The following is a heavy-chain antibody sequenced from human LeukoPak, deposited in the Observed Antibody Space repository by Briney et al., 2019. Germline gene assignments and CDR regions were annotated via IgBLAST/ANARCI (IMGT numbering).Heavy chain of an antibody. Sequence: ASVKVSCKASGYTFTGYYMHWVRQAPGQGLEWMGRINPNSGGTNYAQKFQGRVTMTRDTSISTAYMELSRLRSDDTAVYYCARDNRRYGGYDPSPDYWGQGTLVTVSS. CDR2: INPNSGGT. J-gene: IGHJ4*02. D-gene: IGHD5-12*01. CDR3: ARDNRRYGGYDPSPDY. CDR1: GYTFTGYY. V-gene: IGHV1-2*06.